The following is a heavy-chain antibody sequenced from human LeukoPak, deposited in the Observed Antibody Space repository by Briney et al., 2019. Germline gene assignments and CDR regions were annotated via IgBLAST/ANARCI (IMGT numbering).Heavy chain of an antibody. CDR1: GFTFSRYG. Sequence: PGGSLRLSCAASGFTFSRYGMSWVRQAPGKGLEWVSSISSSSSYIYYADPVKGRFTISRDNSKNTLYLQMNSLRAEDTAVYYCARGQESYDKDYWGQGTLVTVSS. D-gene: IGHD5-12*01. J-gene: IGHJ4*02. V-gene: IGHV3-21*01. CDR3: ARGQESYDKDY. CDR2: ISSSSSYI.